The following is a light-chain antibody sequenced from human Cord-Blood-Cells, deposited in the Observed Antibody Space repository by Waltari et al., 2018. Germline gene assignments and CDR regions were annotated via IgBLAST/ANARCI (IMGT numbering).Light chain of an antibody. CDR1: QSVSSSY. CDR2: GAS. CDR3: QQYGSSPPT. Sequence: EIVLTQSPGTLSLSPGERATLSCRASQSVSSSYLAWYQQKPGQAPRLLSDGASSRATGIPDRFSGSGSGTDFTLTISRLEPEDFAVYYCQQYGSSPPTFGQGTKVEIK. V-gene: IGKV3-20*01. J-gene: IGKJ1*01.